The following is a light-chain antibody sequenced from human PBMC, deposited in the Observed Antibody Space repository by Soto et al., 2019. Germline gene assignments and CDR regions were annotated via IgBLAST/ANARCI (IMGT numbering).Light chain of an antibody. CDR1: QSVSSSY. CDR2: GAS. Sequence: EIVLTQSPGTLSLSPGERATLSCRASQSVSSSYLAWYQQTPGQAPRLLIYGASSRATGIPDSFSGSGSGTDFSLTISRLEPEDFAVYYCQHYGNSPITFGQGTRLEIK. CDR3: QHYGNSPIT. V-gene: IGKV3-20*01. J-gene: IGKJ5*01.